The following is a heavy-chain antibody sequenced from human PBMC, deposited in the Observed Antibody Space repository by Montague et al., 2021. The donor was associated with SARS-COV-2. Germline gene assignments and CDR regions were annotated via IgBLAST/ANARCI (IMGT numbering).Heavy chain of an antibody. CDR3: AHRGMIRGLIFDY. D-gene: IGHD3-10*01. CDR1: GFSLRSDDEG. Sequence: PALVKPTQTLTLTCTFSGFSLRSDDEGVAWIRQSPGQALEWLAVIYWNGDKRYSPSPQRRLTITKDTSENQVVLTMTNMDPVGTATYYCAHRGMIRGLIFDYWGQGTLVTVSS. CDR2: IYWNGDK. J-gene: IGHJ4*02. V-gene: IGHV2-5*01.